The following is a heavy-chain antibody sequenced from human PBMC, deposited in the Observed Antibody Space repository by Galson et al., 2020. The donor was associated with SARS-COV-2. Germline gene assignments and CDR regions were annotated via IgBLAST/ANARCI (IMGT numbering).Heavy chain of an antibody. CDR2: ISAYNGNT. Sequence: ASVKVSCKASGYTFTSYGISWVRQAPGQGLEWMGWISAYNGNTNYAQKLQGRVTMTTDTSTSTAYMELRSLRSDDTAVYYCARALESRYDFWSGYAPNALDVWGQGTTVTVSS. J-gene: IGHJ6*02. CDR1: GYTFTSYG. V-gene: IGHV1-18*04. CDR3: ARALESRYDFWSGYAPNALDV. D-gene: IGHD3-3*01.